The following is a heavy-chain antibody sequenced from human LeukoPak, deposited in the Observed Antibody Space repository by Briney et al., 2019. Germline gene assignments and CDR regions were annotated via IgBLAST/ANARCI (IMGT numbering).Heavy chain of an antibody. D-gene: IGHD3-10*01. J-gene: IGHJ4*02. Sequence: ASVKVSCKASGYTFTGYYMHWVRQAPGQGLEWMGWLNPNTGGTNYAQNFQGRVTMTRDTSISTAYMELSRLRSDDTAVYYCARDVAGWFSPGLDYWGQGTLVIVSS. V-gene: IGHV1-2*02. CDR3: ARDVAGWFSPGLDY. CDR1: GYTFTGYY. CDR2: LNPNTGGT.